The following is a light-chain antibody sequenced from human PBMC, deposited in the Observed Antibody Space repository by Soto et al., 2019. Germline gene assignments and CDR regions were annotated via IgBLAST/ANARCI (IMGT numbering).Light chain of an antibody. CDR1: QSVSSKY. J-gene: IGKJ3*01. CDR3: QQYGSSLFT. Sequence: DIVLTQSPGTLSLSPGERATLSCRASQSVSSKYLAWYQQKPCQPPRVLIYGTSIRATGIPERFSGGGSGTDFTLTITRLEPEDFAVYYCQQYGSSLFTFGPGTKVDFK. V-gene: IGKV3-20*01. CDR2: GTS.